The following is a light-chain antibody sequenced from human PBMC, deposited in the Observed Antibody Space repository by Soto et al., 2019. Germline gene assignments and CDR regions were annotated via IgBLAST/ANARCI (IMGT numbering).Light chain of an antibody. CDR1: SSDVGGYNY. V-gene: IGLV2-14*01. J-gene: IGLJ2*01. CDR3: SSYTSRSTLVV. Sequence: QSALTQPASVSGSPGQSITISCTGTSSDVGGYNYVSWYQQHPGKAPKLMISDVSNRPSGVSNRFSGSKSGNTASLTISGLQAEDEADYYCSSYTSRSTLVVFGGGTQLTVL. CDR2: DVS.